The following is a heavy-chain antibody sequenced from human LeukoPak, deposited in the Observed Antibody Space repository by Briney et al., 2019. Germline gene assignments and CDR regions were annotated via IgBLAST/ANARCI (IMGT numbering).Heavy chain of an antibody. J-gene: IGHJ4*02. D-gene: IGHD6-19*01. CDR2: INHSGST. CDR3: ARGGLYSSGWYFDS. V-gene: IGHV4-34*01. Sequence: SETLSLTCAVYGGSFSGYYWTWIRQPPGKVLEWIGDINHSGSTNCNPSLKSRVTISVDTSKNQFSLKLSSVTAADTAVYYCARGGLYSSGWYFDSWGQGTLVTVSS. CDR1: GGSFSGYY.